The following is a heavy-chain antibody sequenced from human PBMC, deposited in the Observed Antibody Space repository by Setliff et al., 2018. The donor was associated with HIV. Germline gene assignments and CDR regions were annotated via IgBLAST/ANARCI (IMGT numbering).Heavy chain of an antibody. CDR1: GYSIRSGYY. D-gene: IGHD1-1*01. Sequence: PSETLSLTCAVSGYSIRSGYYWGWIRQSPGKGLEWIGTMFRTGTSYYNSSLTSRVTISQDTSKNQFSLELTSVTAADTAVYYCATVDGTRYLDYWGQGKLVTVSS. CDR3: ATVDGTRYLDY. CDR2: MFRTGTS. V-gene: IGHV4-38-2*01. J-gene: IGHJ4*02.